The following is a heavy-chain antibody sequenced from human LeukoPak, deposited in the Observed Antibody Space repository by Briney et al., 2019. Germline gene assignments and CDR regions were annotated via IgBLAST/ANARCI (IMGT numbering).Heavy chain of an antibody. CDR2: ISDDGSKG. CDR3: AREGVVTASGAIDY. Sequence: GGSLRLSCAASGFSFNSHGMHWVRQAPDKGLEWVAVISDDGSKGYYADSVKGRFTISRENSKNVLYLQMSSLRAEDTAVYYCAREGVVTASGAIDYWGQGTLVIVSS. D-gene: IGHD2-21*02. CDR1: GFSFNSHG. J-gene: IGHJ4*02. V-gene: IGHV3-30*03.